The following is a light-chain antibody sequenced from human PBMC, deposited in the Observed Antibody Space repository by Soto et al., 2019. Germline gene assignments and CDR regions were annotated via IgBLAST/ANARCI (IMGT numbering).Light chain of an antibody. J-gene: IGKJ2*01. CDR2: AAS. CDR3: QQSDSYPYT. CDR1: QSITNY. Sequence: DIQMTQSPSSLSVSVGDRVTINCRTSQSITNYLNWYQQKPGKAPKLLVYAASSLQSGVPSRFSGNGSGTDFTLTIISLQREDFASYYCQQSDSYPYTFGQGNKLEIK. V-gene: IGKV1-39*01.